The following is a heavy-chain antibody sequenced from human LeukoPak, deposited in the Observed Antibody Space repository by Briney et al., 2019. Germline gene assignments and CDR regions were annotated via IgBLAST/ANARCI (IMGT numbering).Heavy chain of an antibody. CDR1: GFTFSSYA. CDR3: ARGGITKFDY. D-gene: IGHD3-10*01. V-gene: IGHV3-64*01. CDR2: ISSNGGST. Sequence: PGGSLRLSCAASGFTFSSYAMHWVRQAPGKGLEYVSAISSNGGSTYYANSVKGRFTISRDNSKNTLYLQMGSLRAEDMAVYYSARGGITKFDYWGQGTLVTVSS. J-gene: IGHJ4*02.